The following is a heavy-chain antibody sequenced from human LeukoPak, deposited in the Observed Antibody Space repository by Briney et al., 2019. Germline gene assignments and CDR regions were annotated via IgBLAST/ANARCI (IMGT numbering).Heavy chain of an antibody. Sequence: PSETLSLTCTVSGGSISSYYWSWIRQPPGKGLEWIGYIYYSGNTNYNPSLKSRVTISADTPKNQFSLKLSSVTAADTAVYYCARVPHVDTAMVLDYWGQGTLVTVSS. V-gene: IGHV4-59*12. D-gene: IGHD5-18*01. J-gene: IGHJ4*02. CDR1: GGSISSYY. CDR3: ARVPHVDTAMVLDY. CDR2: IYYSGNT.